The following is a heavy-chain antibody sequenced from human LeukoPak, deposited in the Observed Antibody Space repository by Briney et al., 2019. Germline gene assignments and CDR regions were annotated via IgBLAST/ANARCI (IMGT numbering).Heavy chain of an antibody. D-gene: IGHD3-3*01. CDR3: ARHGSMRGYRSPGGAFDI. V-gene: IGHV4-61*08. Sequence: SQTLSLTCTVSGGSISSGGYYWSWIRQPPGKGLEWIGYIYYSGSTNYNPSLKSRVTISVDTSKNQFSLKLSSVTAADTAVYYCARHGSMRGYRSPGGAFDIWGQGTMVTVSS. CDR2: IYYSGST. CDR1: GGSISSGGYY. J-gene: IGHJ3*02.